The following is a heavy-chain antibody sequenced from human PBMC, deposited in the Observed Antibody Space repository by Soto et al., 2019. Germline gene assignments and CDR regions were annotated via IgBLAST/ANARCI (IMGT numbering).Heavy chain of an antibody. Sequence: SETLSLTCSVSGGSISSGDYYWNWIRQPPGKGLEWIGHIYYSGSTYYNPSLKSRVTISVDTSKNQFSLQLNSVTPEDAAVYYCANDPGYSLDYWGQGTQVTVSS. CDR3: ANDPGYSLDY. V-gene: IGHV4-30-4*01. CDR1: GGSISSGDYY. CDR2: IYYSGST. D-gene: IGHD5-12*01. J-gene: IGHJ4*02.